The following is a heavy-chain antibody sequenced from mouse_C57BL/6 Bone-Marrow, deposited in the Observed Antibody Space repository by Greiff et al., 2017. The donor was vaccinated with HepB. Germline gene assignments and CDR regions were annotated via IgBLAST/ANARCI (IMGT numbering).Heavy chain of an antibody. V-gene: IGHV1-15*01. Sequence: QVQLQHSGAELVRPGASVTLSCKASGYTFTDYEMHWVKQTPVHGLEWIGAIDPETGGTAYNQKFKGKAILTADKSSSTAYMELRSLTSEDSAVYYCTRGLLRSFAYWGQGTLVTVSA. CDR1: GYTFTDYE. CDR2: IDPETGGT. CDR3: TRGLLRSFAY. J-gene: IGHJ3*01. D-gene: IGHD1-1*01.